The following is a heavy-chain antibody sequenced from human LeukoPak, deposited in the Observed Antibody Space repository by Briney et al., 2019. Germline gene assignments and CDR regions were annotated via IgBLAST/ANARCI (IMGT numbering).Heavy chain of an antibody. D-gene: IGHD5-24*01. Sequence: SETLSLTCTVSGGSISSYYWSWIRQPPGKGLEWIGYIYYSGSTNYNPSLKSRVTISVDTSKNQFSLKLSPVTAADTAVYYCASGYRSSYYYYGMDVWGQGTTVTVSS. J-gene: IGHJ6*02. CDR2: IYYSGST. CDR3: ASGYRSSYYYYGMDV. V-gene: IGHV4-59*01. CDR1: GGSISSYY.